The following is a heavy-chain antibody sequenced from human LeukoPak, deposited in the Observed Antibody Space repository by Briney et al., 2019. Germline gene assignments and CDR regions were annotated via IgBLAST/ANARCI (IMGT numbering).Heavy chain of an antibody. J-gene: IGHJ4*02. CDR2: ISGSGGST. Sequence: PRRSLRLSCAASGFTVSSNYMSWVRQAPGKGVEWVSAISGSGGSTYYADSVKGRFTISRDNSKNTLYLQMNSLRAEDTAVYYCATTPTMRSLPDYWGQGTLFTVSS. D-gene: IGHD3-22*01. CDR3: ATTPTMRSLPDY. V-gene: IGHV3-23*01. CDR1: GFTVSSNY.